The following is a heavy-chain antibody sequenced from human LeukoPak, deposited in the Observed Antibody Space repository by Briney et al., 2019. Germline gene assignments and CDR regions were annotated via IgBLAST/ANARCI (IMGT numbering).Heavy chain of an antibody. CDR2: ISWNSGSI. V-gene: IGHV3-9*01. D-gene: IGHD4-23*01. CDR1: GFTFDDYA. J-gene: IGHJ4*02. Sequence: PGRSLRLSCAASGFTFDDYAMHWVRQAPGKGLEWVSGISWNSGSIGYADSVKGRFTISRDNAKISLYLQMNSLRAEDTAVYYCAKRRISGRWSDVDYWGQGTLVTVSS. CDR3: AKRRISGRWSDVDY.